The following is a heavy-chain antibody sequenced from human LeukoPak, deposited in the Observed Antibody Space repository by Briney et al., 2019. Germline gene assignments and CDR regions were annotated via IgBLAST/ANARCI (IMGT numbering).Heavy chain of an antibody. V-gene: IGHV3-21*06. CDR3: ARGGKRTGTQFDY. D-gene: IGHD1-1*01. CDR2: VSGTSEYI. J-gene: IGHJ4*02. Sequence: GGSLRLSCAASGFSFSTYSMIWVRQAPGKGLEWVSSVSGTSEYIYYADSVRGRFTISRDNAKNTVYLQMNSLRAEDTAVYYCARGGKRTGTQFDYWGQGTLVTVSS. CDR1: GFSFSTYS.